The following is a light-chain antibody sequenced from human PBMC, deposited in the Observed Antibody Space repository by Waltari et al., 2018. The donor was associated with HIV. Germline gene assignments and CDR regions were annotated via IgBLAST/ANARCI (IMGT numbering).Light chain of an antibody. J-gene: IGKJ4*01. CDR1: QSVSNY. CDR2: DAS. V-gene: IGKV3-11*01. Sequence: EIVLTQSPATLSLSLGERATLSCRASQSVSNYLAWYQQKPGQPPRLLIYDASNRATGIPARFSVSGSGTDFTLTISSLEPEDSAVYYCQQRSNWPPLTFGGGTKVEI. CDR3: QQRSNWPPLT.